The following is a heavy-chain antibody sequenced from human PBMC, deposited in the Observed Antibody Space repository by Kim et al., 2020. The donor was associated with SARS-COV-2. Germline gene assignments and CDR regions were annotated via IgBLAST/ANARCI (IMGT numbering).Heavy chain of an antibody. D-gene: IGHD3-22*01. V-gene: IGHV3-33*01. J-gene: IGHJ3*02. CDR3: ARDLAITMIVVVPGAFDI. Sequence: GGSLRLSCAASGFTFSSYGMHWVRQAPGKGLEWVAVIWYDGSNNYYGDSVKGRFTISRDNSKNTLYLQMNSLRAEGTAVYYWARDLAITMIVVVPGAFDIWGQGTMVTVSS. CDR2: IWYDGSNN. CDR1: GFTFSSYG.